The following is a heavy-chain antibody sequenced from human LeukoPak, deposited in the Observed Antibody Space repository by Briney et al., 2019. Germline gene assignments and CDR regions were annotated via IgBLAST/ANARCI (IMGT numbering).Heavy chain of an antibody. CDR3: ARVTYSTSSAFDI. V-gene: IGHV3-21*01. J-gene: IGHJ3*02. D-gene: IGHD6-6*01. Sequence: GGSLRLSCAASGFTFSVYSMNWVRQAPGKGLEWVSSISSSSGSINYADSVKGRFTISRDNAKNSLYLQMNSLRAEDTAVYYCARVTYSTSSAFDIWGQGTTVTVSS. CDR2: ISSSSGSI. CDR1: GFTFSVYS.